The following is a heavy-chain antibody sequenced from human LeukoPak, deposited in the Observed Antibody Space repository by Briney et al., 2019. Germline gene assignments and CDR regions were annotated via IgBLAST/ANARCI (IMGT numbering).Heavy chain of an antibody. Sequence: ASETLSLTCTVTGGSFSTYYWSWIRQPPGKGLEWIGHFYYSGSTNYNPSLKSRVTISVDTSRNQFSLKLTSVTAADTAVYYCARVGSGSSFDYWGQGTLVTVSS. CDR2: FYYSGST. CDR1: GGSFSTYY. CDR3: ARVGSGSSFDY. V-gene: IGHV4-59*01. J-gene: IGHJ4*02. D-gene: IGHD3-10*01.